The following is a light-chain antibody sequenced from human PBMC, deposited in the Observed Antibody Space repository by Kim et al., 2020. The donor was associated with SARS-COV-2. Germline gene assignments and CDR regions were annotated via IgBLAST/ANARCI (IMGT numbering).Light chain of an antibody. CDR3: AARDDTLSGFL. CDR1: ISNSGSHS. J-gene: IGLJ1*01. V-gene: IGLV1-47*01. CDR2: RND. Sequence: QRVTIACSGSISNSGSHSVYWYQQFPGTAPKLLIYRNDQRPSGVPDRFSGSKSGTSASLAISGLRSADEADYYCAARDDTLSGFLFGGGTKVTVL.